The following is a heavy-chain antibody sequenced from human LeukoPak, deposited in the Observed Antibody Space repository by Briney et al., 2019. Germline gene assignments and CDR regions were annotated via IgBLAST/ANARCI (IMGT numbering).Heavy chain of an antibody. Sequence: PGGSLSLSCAASGFIFSTFWVSWVRQVPGKGLVWVANIKQDGNERYHVVSVKGRFTSSRDNSKNSLYLQMNRLRVKDTAVYYCARYKVAGSMAGSNLDYWGQGTLVTVSS. CDR2: IKQDGNER. CDR3: ARYKVAGSMAGSNLDY. CDR1: GFIFSTFW. J-gene: IGHJ4*02. V-gene: IGHV3-7*01. D-gene: IGHD6-19*01.